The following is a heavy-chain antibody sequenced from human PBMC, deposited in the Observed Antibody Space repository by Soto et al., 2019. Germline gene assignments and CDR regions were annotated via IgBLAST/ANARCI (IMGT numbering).Heavy chain of an antibody. V-gene: IGHV4-31*03. D-gene: IGHD2-15*01. CDR3: ARCNTRDYSIDC. Sequence: PWETLSLACTGSGDYFGGGSYYWCWLRQHPGKGLEWIGYIYTSRTTYYNPSLRSRVTISGDTSKNQFSLKLNSVTAADTAVYYCARCNTRDYSIDCWGQGTLVTFSS. CDR1: GDYFGGGSYY. J-gene: IGHJ4*02. CDR2: IYTSRTT.